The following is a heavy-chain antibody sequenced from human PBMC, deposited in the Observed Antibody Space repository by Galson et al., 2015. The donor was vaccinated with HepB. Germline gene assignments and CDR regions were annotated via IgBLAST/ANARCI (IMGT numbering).Heavy chain of an antibody. CDR2: IYHTGGT. Sequence: TLSLTCTVSGGSINRGDSYWTWIRQLPGKGLEWIGYIYHTGGTYYTPSLQSRVSMSIDTSKNQFSLKLSSVTAADTAVYYCATSSYDSGAHLFDYWGPGALVTVSS. CDR1: GGSINRGDSY. D-gene: IGHD5-18*01. CDR3: ATSSYDSGAHLFDY. V-gene: IGHV4-31*03. J-gene: IGHJ4*02.